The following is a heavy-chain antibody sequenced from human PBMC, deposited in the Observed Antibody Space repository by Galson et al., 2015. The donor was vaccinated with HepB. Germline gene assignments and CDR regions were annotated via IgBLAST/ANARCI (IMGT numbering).Heavy chain of an antibody. CDR1: GFTFSNAW. J-gene: IGHJ4*02. V-gene: IGHV3-15*01. CDR3: TTLGAEGRCSSTSCYEGAGY. Sequence: SLRLSCAASGFTFSNAWMSWVRQAPGKGLEWVGRIKSKTDGGTTDYAAPVKGRFTISRDDSKNTLYLQMNSLKTEDTAVYYCTTLGAEGRCSSTSCYEGAGYWGQGTLVTVSS. D-gene: IGHD2-2*01. CDR2: IKSKTDGGTT.